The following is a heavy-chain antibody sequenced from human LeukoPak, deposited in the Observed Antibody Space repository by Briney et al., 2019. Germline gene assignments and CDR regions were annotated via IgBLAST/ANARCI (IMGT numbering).Heavy chain of an antibody. D-gene: IGHD3-3*01. J-gene: IGHJ3*02. CDR1: GGSICSYY. CDR2: IYYSGSA. Sequence: PSETLCLTCADSGGSICSYYWSCSWQPPGKGLEWMGHIYYSGSAKYHPSLKSRVTISVDTSKNQFSLKLSSVTAADTAVYYCARVRAIFGVVTPGDAFDIWGQGTMVTVSS. CDR3: ARVRAIFGVVTPGDAFDI. V-gene: IGHV4-59*01.